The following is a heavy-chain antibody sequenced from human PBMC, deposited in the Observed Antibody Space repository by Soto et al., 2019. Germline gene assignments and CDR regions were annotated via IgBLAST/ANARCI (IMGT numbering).Heavy chain of an antibody. CDR3: AKGDSSWVSWFDP. D-gene: IGHD6-19*01. CDR2: ITPTTGAT. V-gene: IGHV1-46*01. CDR1: GYTFTSFD. Sequence: QVQLVQSGAEVKKPGASVKVSCKASGYTFTSFDMHWVRQAPGQGLEWMGIITPTTGATRYAQKFQGRVTMTRDTSMSTAYLEVRSLRPDDTAVYYCAKGDSSWVSWFDPWGQGTLVTVSS. J-gene: IGHJ5*02.